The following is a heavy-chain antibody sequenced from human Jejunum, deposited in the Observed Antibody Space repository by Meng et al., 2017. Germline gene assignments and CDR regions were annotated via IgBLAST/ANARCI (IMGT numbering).Heavy chain of an antibody. CDR2: INPDGSGT. Sequence: QVQLVQSGAEVKKPGASARVSCHASGYTFTGYSIHWARQAPGQGLEWMGRINPDGSGTMYAQKFQGRVTMSRDTSISTVYMDLSRLTSDDTGLYYCARGVYPFFFDTWGQGTLVTVSS. J-gene: IGHJ4*02. CDR1: GYTFTGYS. CDR3: ARGVYPFFFDT. D-gene: IGHD3-16*02. V-gene: IGHV1-2*05.